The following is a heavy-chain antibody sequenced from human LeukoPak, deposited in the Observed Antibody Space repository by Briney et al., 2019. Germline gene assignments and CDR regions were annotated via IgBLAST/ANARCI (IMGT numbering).Heavy chain of an antibody. V-gene: IGHV4-59*01. CDR1: GGSISSYY. CDR3: ANSDYRGNSGHAFDI. Sequence: SETLSLTCTVSGGSISSYYWNWIRQPPGKGLEWIGYIYYSGSTNYNPPLKSRVTMSVDTSKSQFSLRLSSLTAADTAVYYCANSDYRGNSGHAFDIWGQGTMVTVSS. CDR2: IYYSGST. D-gene: IGHD4-23*01. J-gene: IGHJ3*02.